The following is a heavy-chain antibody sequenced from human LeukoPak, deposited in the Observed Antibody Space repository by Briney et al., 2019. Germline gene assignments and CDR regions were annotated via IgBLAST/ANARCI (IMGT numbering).Heavy chain of an antibody. J-gene: IGHJ4*02. CDR2: IYHSGST. V-gene: IGHV4-39*07. CDR3: ARAIEVGAMTPFDY. CDR1: GGSISSSSYY. D-gene: IGHD1-26*01. Sequence: PSETLSPTCTVSGGSISSSSYYWGWIRQPPGKGLEWIGSIYHSGSTYYNPSLKSRVTISVDTSKNQFSLKLTSVTAADTAVYYCARAIEVGAMTPFDYWGQGTLVTVSS.